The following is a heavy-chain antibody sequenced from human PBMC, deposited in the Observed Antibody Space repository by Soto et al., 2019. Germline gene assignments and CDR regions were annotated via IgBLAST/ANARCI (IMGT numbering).Heavy chain of an antibody. CDR3: ARFPFGDNFDYYGMVV. J-gene: IGHJ6*02. Sequence: QVQLRESGPGLVKPSGTLSLTCAVSGGSISSNHWWNWVRQSPGKGLEWIGEIYHSGSTNDNLSLKRRINMSVDKSKSQFSLRLNSVTAADTATYLCARFPFGDNFDYYGMVVWGQGNTVTVSS. CDR1: GGSISSNHW. D-gene: IGHD3-10*01. V-gene: IGHV4-4*02. CDR2: IYHSGST.